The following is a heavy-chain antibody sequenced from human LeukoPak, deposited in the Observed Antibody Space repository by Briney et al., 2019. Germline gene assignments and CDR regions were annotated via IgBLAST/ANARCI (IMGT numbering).Heavy chain of an antibody. D-gene: IGHD3-22*01. CDR1: GGSISSSSYY. V-gene: IGHV4-39*07. CDR3: ARDGGTMIVVVPRGDWYFDL. J-gene: IGHJ2*01. CDR2: IYYSGST. Sequence: PSETLSLTCTVSGGSISSSSYYWGWIRQPPGKGLEWIGSIYYSGSTYYNPSLKSRVTISVDTSKNQFSLKLSSVTAADTAVYYCARDGGTMIVVVPRGDWYFDLWGRGTLVTVSS.